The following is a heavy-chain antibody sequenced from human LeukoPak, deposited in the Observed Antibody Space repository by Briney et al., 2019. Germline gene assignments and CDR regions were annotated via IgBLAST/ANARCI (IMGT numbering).Heavy chain of an antibody. V-gene: IGHV3-33*01. CDR3: ARARLGTETGYHFDY. CDR2: IWYDGSKA. J-gene: IGHJ4*02. CDR1: GFTFSNFF. Sequence: GTSLRLSCAASGFTFSNFFMHWVRQAPGKGLEWVALIWYDGSKAYYVDSVKGRFTISRDNSKDTVYLQMNSLRAEDTAVYHCARARLGTETGYHFDYWGQGIPVTVSS. D-gene: IGHD3-9*01.